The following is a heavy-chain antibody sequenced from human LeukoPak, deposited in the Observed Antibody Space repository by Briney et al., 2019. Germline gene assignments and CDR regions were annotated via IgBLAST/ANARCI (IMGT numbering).Heavy chain of an antibody. CDR3: ARDPGAARGFDY. D-gene: IGHD3-10*01. CDR1: GYTFTSYG. J-gene: IGHJ4*02. Sequence: ASVKVSCKASGYTFTSYGISWVRQAPGQGLEWMGWISTYNDNTNYARKLRGRVTMTTDTSASTAYMELRSLRSDDTAVYYCARDPGAARGFDYWGQGTLVAVSS. V-gene: IGHV1-18*01. CDR2: ISTYNDNT.